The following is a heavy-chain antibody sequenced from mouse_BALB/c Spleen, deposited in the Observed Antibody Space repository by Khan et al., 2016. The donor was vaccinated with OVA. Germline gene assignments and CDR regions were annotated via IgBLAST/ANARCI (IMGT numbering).Heavy chain of an antibody. Sequence: VQLKQSGPELVKPGASVKISCKASGYSFTGYFMHWVMQSHGKSLEWIGRINPHFGETFYNQKFVGKATLTVDESSSTAHMELRSLASEDSAVYCCARIYGSDFDYWGQGTTLTVSS. D-gene: IGHD1-1*01. CDR2: INPHFGET. CDR1: GYSFTGYF. V-gene: IGHV1-20*02. J-gene: IGHJ2*01. CDR3: ARIYGSDFDY.